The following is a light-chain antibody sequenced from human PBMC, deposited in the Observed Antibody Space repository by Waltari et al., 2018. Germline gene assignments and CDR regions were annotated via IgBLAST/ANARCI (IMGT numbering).Light chain of an antibody. V-gene: IGKV1-39*01. Sequence: DIQMTQSPSSLSASLGDRVTITCRASQNIRDFLNWYQQEPGKAPRLLIYSASKLQSGVPSRFSGSGSGTDFTLTISSLQPEDFATYYCQQNYGLPRTFGQGTRVEVK. CDR2: SAS. J-gene: IGKJ1*01. CDR1: QNIRDF. CDR3: QQNYGLPRT.